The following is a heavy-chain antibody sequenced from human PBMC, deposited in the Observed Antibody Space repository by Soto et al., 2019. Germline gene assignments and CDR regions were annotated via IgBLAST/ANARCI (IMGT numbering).Heavy chain of an antibody. CDR1: AGLTSPYC. J-gene: IGHJ5*02. V-gene: IGHV4-59*01. CDR2: TAYTGNT. D-gene: IGHD2-15*01. CDR3: ARDLPAGFTHSFAP. Sequence: SQNLCLTWRGSAGLTSPYCCIGFRLLLGKGLEWIAYTAYTGNTNYNPSLKSRVTVSMDTSKNQLSLKLTSMTAADTAVYYCARDLPAGFTHSFAPWGQGTLV.